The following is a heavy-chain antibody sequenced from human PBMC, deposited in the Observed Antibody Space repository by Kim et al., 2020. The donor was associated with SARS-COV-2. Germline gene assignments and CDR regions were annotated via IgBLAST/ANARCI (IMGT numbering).Heavy chain of an antibody. V-gene: IGHV3-48*04. CDR2: ISSSSSTI. Sequence: GGSLRLSCAASGFTFSSYSMNWVRQAPGKGLEWVSYISSSSSTIYYADSVKGRFTISRDNAKNSLYLQMNSLRAEDTAVYYCARDEVEMATIYSVWGQGTLVTVSS. D-gene: IGHD5-12*01. J-gene: IGHJ4*02. CDR1: GFTFSSYS. CDR3: ARDEVEMATIYSV.